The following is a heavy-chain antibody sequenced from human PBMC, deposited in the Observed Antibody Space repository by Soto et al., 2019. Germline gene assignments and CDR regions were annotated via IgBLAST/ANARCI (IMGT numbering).Heavy chain of an antibody. CDR3: ARDPLSDMGFLDWIPFDY. J-gene: IGHJ4*02. V-gene: IGHV1-18*01. CDR1: GYTFTSYG. D-gene: IGHD3-3*01. Sequence: AASVKVSCKASGYTFTSYGISWVRQAPGQGLEWMGWISAYNGNTNYAQKLQGRVTMTTDTSTSTAYMELRSLRSDDTAVYYCARDPLSDMGFLDWIPFDYWGQGTLVTVSS. CDR2: ISAYNGNT.